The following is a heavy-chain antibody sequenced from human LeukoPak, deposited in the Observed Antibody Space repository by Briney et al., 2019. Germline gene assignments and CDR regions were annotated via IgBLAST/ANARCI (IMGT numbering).Heavy chain of an antibody. Sequence: SETLSLTCTVSGGSISSSSYYWGWIRQPPGKGLEWIGSIYYSGGTYYNPSLKSRFTISVDTSKNQFSLKLSSVTAADTAVYYCARDGSGWYGDYGIDYWGQGTLVTVSS. CDR1: GGSISSSSYY. CDR3: ARDGSGWYGDYGIDY. D-gene: IGHD4-17*01. CDR2: IYYSGGT. J-gene: IGHJ4*02. V-gene: IGHV4-39*07.